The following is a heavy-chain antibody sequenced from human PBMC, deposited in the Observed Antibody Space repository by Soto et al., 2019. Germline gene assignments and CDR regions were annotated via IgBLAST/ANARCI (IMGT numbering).Heavy chain of an antibody. CDR3: ARIEMADDAFDI. V-gene: IGHV4-31*03. CDR2: IYYGGST. Sequence: SEPLYLTCTVSGSSISSGGYYCSWIRQHPGKGLGWIGYIYYGGSTYYNPSLKSRVTISVDTSKNQFSLKLSSVTAADTAVYYCARIEMADDAFDIWGQGTMVTVSS. J-gene: IGHJ3*02. CDR1: GSSISSGGYY.